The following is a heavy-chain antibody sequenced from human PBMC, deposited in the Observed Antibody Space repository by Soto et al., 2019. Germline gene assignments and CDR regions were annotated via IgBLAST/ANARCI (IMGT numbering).Heavy chain of an antibody. CDR1: GYTFYHCG. D-gene: IGHD1-1*01. J-gene: IGHJ2*01. CDR3: TLVAGEGNWDWYLVL. CDR2: IDPTDSYV. Sequence: PGSSLKLYSIVSGYTFYHCGLLRMSNMPGRGLEWMGTIDPTDSYVNYSPSFQGHVTISADRSISTAYVHWSSLKASDTAVYYCTLVAGEGNWDWYLVLCCRGTRV. V-gene: IGHV5-10-1*01.